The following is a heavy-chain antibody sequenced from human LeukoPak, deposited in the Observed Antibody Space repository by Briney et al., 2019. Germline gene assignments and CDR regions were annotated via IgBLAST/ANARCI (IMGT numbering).Heavy chain of an antibody. V-gene: IGHV7-4-1*02. D-gene: IGHD3-10*01. J-gene: IGHJ3*01. CDR3: ARDKDLLWFGELRPPGAFDL. CDR2: INTNTGNP. Sequence: ASVKVSCKASGYTFTSYAMNWVRQAPGQGLEGMGWINTNTGNPTYAQGFTGRFVFSLHTSVSTAYLQISSLKAEDTAVYYCARDKDLLWFGELRPPGAFDLWGQGTMVTVSS. CDR1: GYTFTSYA.